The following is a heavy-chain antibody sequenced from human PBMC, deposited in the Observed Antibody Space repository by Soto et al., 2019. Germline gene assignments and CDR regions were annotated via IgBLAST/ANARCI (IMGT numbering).Heavy chain of an antibody. Sequence: SETLSLTCTVSGGSISSYYWSWIRQPPGKGLEWIGYIYYSGSTSYNPSLKSRVTISVDTSKNQFSLKLSSVTAADTAVYYCARSTEFSIVRGVIITGYYYYYYMDVWGKGTMVTVSS. CDR3: ARSTEFSIVRGVIITGYYYYYYMDV. J-gene: IGHJ6*03. CDR2: IYYSGST. V-gene: IGHV4-59*08. D-gene: IGHD3-10*01. CDR1: GGSISSYY.